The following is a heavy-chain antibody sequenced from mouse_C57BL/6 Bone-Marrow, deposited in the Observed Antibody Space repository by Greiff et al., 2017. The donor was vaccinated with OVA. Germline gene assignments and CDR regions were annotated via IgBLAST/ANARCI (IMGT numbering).Heavy chain of an antibody. Sequence: VQLQQSGAELVRPGASVKLSCKASGYTFTDYYINWVKQRPGQGLEWIARIYPGSGNTYYNEKFKGKATLTAEKSSSTAYMQLSSLTSEDSAVYFCAREYYAWFAYWGQGTLVTVSA. J-gene: IGHJ3*01. D-gene: IGHD1-1*02. V-gene: IGHV1-76*01. CDR3: AREYYAWFAY. CDR1: GYTFTDYY. CDR2: IYPGSGNT.